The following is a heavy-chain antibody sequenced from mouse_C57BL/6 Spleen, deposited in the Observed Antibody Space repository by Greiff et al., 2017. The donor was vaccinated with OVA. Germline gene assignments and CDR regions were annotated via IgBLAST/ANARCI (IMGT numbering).Heavy chain of an antibody. CDR1: VFSFPSSC. Sequence: PVVASGPGLVAPSPSLSITCTVSVFSFPSSCLHCVRPPPGPFLAWLVVIWSDENTTYNSALKTRQSISKDNSKRQVFLKMNSLQTDDTAMYYCARQDFAYWGQGTLVTVSA. J-gene: IGHJ3*01. CDR2: IWSDENT. V-gene: IGHV2-6-1*01. CDR3: ARQDFAY.